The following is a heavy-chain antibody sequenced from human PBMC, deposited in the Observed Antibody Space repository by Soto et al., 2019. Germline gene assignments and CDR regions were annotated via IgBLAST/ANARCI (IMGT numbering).Heavy chain of an antibody. V-gene: IGHV4-59*08. CDR3: ARGEGRVDTAMVIGYYGGNSETFDR. J-gene: IGHJ3*02. CDR1: GGSISSYY. D-gene: IGHD5-18*01. CDR2: IYYSGST. Sequence: GGSISSYYWSWIRQPPGKGLEWIGYIYYSGSTNYNPSLKSRVTISVDTSKNQFSLKLSSVTAADTAVYYCARGEGRVDTAMVIGYYGGNSETFDRWGQGTMVTVSS.